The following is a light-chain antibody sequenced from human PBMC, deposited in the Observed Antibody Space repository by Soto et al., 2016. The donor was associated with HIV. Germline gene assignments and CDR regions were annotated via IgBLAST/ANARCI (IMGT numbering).Light chain of an antibody. V-gene: IGKV1-9*01. J-gene: IGKJ1*01. CDR3: QQLNSYHTWT. CDR1: QGISSY. Sequence: DIQLTQSPSFLSASAGGRVTITCRASQGISSYLAWFQQKPGKAPNLLIYPASTLQSGVPSRFSGSGSGTEFTLTISSLQPEDFATYYCQQLNSYHTWTFGQGTKVEIK. CDR2: PAS.